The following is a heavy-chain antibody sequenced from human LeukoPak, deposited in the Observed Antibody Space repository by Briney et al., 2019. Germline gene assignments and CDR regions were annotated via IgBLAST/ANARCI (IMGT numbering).Heavy chain of an antibody. V-gene: IGHV3-23*01. CDR2: IGGSGDNT. CDR1: GFSFSSYA. D-gene: IGHD6-19*01. J-gene: IGHJ4*02. CDR3: AKRSGYTTGWFFDF. Sequence: GGSLRLSCAASGFSFSSYAMSWVRQAPGKGLEWVSSIGGSGDNTYYAESVKGRFTISRDNSKNTLFLQMNGLRAEDTAVFYCAKRSGYTTGWFFDFWGQGTLVTVSS.